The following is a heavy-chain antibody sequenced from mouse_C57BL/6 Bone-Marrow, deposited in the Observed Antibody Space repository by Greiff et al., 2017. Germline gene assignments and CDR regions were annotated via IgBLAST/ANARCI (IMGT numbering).Heavy chain of an antibody. J-gene: IGHJ3*01. V-gene: IGHV14-4*01. CDR1: GFNIKDDY. D-gene: IGHD2-3*01. Sequence: EVKLMESGAELVRPGASVKLSCTASGFNIKDDYMHWVKQRPEQGLEWIGWIDPENGDTEYASKFQGKATITADTSSNTAYLQLSSLTSEDTAVYYCTTIYDGYLRNYRRFAYWGQGTLVTVSA. CDR3: TTIYDGYLRNYRRFAY. CDR2: IDPENGDT.